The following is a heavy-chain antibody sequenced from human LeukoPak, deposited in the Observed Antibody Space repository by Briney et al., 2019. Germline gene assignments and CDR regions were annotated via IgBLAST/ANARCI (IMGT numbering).Heavy chain of an antibody. CDR1: AVTFSSHS. CDR3: ASRHCSSGSCYWAFDY. D-gene: IGHD2-15*01. J-gene: IGHJ4*02. V-gene: IGHV3-21*01. CDR2: ISSSSSYI. Sequence: KTGGSLRLSCAASAVTFSSHSMNWVRQAPGKGLEWVSSISSSSSYIYYADSVEGRFTISRDNAKNSLYLQMNNLRADDTAVYYCASRHCSSGSCYWAFDYWGQGTRVTVSS.